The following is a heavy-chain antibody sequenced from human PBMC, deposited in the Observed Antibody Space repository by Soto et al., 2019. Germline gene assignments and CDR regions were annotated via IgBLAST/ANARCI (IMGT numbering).Heavy chain of an antibody. Sequence: SETLSLTCTVSGGSISSYYWSWIRQPPGNGLEWIGYIYYSGSTNYNPSLTSRVTISVDTSKNQFSLKLSSVTAADTAVYYCARPNHSSGWYYFDYWGQGALVTVSS. CDR1: GGSISSYY. J-gene: IGHJ4*02. CDR2: IYYSGST. V-gene: IGHV4-59*01. CDR3: ARPNHSSGWYYFDY. D-gene: IGHD6-19*01.